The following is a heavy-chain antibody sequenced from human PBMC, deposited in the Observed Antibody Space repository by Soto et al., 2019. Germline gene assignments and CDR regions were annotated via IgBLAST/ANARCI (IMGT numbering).Heavy chain of an antibody. V-gene: IGHV3-23*01. J-gene: IGHJ4*02. CDR1: GFSFSTYA. CDR3: AKGRQSTALYYFDY. Sequence: EVQLLESGGRLVQPGGSLRLSCAASGFSFSTYAMSWVRQAPGKGLDWVSSISGSGGTTYYADSVKGRFTISRDNSKNTLYLQMNSLRAEDTAVYYCAKGRQSTALYYFDYWGQGTLVTVSS. CDR2: ISGSGGTT.